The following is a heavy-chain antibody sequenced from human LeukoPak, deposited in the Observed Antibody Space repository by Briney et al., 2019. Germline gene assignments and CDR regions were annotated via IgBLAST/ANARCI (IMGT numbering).Heavy chain of an antibody. CDR2: ITSSSSDT. V-gene: IGHV3-11*05. Sequence: KCGGSYGVSCAASGFTFSDYYMSWIRQAPGKGLEWVSYITSSSSDTNYADSVKGRFTISRDNAKKSLYLQMNSLRAEDTAVYYCARDYDILTGYFRGGFDYWGQRNLVTVSS. D-gene: IGHD3-9*01. CDR3: ARDYDILTGYFRGGFDY. CDR1: GFTFSDYY. J-gene: IGHJ4*02.